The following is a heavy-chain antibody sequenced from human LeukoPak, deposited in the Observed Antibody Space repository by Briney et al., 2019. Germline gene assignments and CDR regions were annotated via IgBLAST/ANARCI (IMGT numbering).Heavy chain of an antibody. CDR3: AREVVAVAGFDY. V-gene: IGHV3-21*01. D-gene: IGHD6-19*01. CDR1: GFTFSSYS. J-gene: IGHJ4*02. Sequence: PGGSLRLSCAASGFTFSSYSMNWVRQAPGKGLEWVSSISSSSSYIYYADSVKGRFTISRDNAKNSLYLQMNSLRAEDTAVYYCAREVVAVAGFDYWGRGTLVTVSS. CDR2: ISSSSSYI.